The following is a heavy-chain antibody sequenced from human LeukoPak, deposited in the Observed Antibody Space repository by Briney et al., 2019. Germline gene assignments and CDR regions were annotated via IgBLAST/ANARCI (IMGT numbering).Heavy chain of an antibody. D-gene: IGHD2-8*01. V-gene: IGHV3-30*04. CDR1: GFTFSSYA. J-gene: IGHJ4*02. Sequence: GGSLRLSCAASGFTFSSYAMHWVRQAPGEGLEWVAVISYDGSNKYYADSVKGRFTISRDNSKNTLYLQMNSLRAEDTAVYYCARDNPICSPLDYWGQGTLVTVSS. CDR3: ARDNPICSPLDY. CDR2: ISYDGSNK.